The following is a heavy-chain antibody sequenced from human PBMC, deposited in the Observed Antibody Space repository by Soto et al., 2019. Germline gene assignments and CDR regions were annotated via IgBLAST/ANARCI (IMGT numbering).Heavy chain of an antibody. Sequence: QVQLQEPGPGLVKHSETLSLTCPVSGGSISFDYWVWFRQPPGRGLEGIGFICYSGITDSNPSLKSRVTISLDTSKNQLSLRLSSVTAADTAVYYCARPRGIAPAVWYFDLSGRGTLVTVSS. J-gene: IGHJ2*01. CDR2: ICYSGIT. CDR1: GGSISFDY. D-gene: IGHD6-13*01. V-gene: IGHV4-59*08. CDR3: ARPRGIAPAVWYFDL.